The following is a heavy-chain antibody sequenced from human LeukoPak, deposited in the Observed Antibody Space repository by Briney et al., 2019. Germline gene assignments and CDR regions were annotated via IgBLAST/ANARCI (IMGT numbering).Heavy chain of an antibody. D-gene: IGHD3-22*01. Sequence: SETLSLTCTVSGGSISSGGYYWSWIRQPPGKGLEWIGYIYHSGSTYYNPSLKSRVTISVDRSKNQFSLRLSSVTAADTAVYYCARRNYYDSTGYFDSWGQGTLVTASS. CDR1: GGSISSGGYY. CDR3: ARRNYYDSTGYFDS. J-gene: IGHJ4*02. CDR2: IYHSGST. V-gene: IGHV4-30-2*01.